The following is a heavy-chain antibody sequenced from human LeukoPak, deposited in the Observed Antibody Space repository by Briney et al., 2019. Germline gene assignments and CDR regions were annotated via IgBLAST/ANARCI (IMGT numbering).Heavy chain of an antibody. V-gene: IGHV1-46*01. Sequence: GASVKVSCKASGYTFTSNYIHWVRQAPGQGLEWMGMIYPRDGSTSYAQKFQGRVTVTRDTSTSTVHMELSGLRSEDTAVYYCAKDPWLAHFDYWGQGTLVTVSS. CDR2: IYPRDGST. CDR3: AKDPWLAHFDY. D-gene: IGHD6-19*01. CDR1: GYTFTSNY. J-gene: IGHJ4*02.